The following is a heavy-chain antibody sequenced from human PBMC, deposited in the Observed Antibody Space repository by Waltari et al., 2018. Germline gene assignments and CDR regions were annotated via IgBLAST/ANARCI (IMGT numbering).Heavy chain of an antibody. V-gene: IGHV4-34*01. CDR2: INHSGST. J-gene: IGHJ4*02. CDR3: ARDNLFCTNGVCHLDY. Sequence: QVQLQQWGAGLLKPSETLSLTCAVYGGSFSGYHWSWIRQPPGKGLAWIGEINHSGSTNYNPSLKSRVTISVDTSKNQFSLKLSSVTAADTAVYYCARDNLFCTNGVCHLDYWGQGTLVTVSS. D-gene: IGHD2-8*01. CDR1: GGSFSGYH.